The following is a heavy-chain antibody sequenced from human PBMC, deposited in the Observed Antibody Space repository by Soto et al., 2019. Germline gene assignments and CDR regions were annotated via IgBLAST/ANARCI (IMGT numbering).Heavy chain of an antibody. V-gene: IGHV4-59*01. J-gene: IGHJ4*02. CDR3: ARGRGCSGGSCYSGVVVDY. CDR1: GGSISSYY. Sequence: PSETLSLTCTVSGGSISSYYWIWIRQPPGKGLEWIGYIYYSGSTNYNPSLESRVTISVDTSKNQFSLKLSSVTAADTAVYYCARGRGCSGGSCYSGVVVDYWGQGTLVTVS. D-gene: IGHD2-15*01. CDR2: IYYSGST.